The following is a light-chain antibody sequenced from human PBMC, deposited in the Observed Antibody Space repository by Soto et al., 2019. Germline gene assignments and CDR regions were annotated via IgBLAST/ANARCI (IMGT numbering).Light chain of an antibody. J-gene: IGKJ4*01. CDR2: ATS. CDR3: QKDNSAPLT. Sequence: DVQMTQSPSSLSAFVGDRVTITCRASQGIAPYLAWFQQKPGKVPKLLIYATSTLQSWVPSRFSGSGFGTDFNLPINSLYPEDVGTYYCQKDNSAPLTFGGGTKVEIK. V-gene: IGKV1-27*01. CDR1: QGIAPY.